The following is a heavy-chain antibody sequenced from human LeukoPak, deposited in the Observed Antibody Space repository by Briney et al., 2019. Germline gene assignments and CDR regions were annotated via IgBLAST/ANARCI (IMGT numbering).Heavy chain of an antibody. V-gene: IGHV3-23*01. CDR3: AKARIWDSSGLWFDY. Sequence: GGSLRLSCAASGFTFSSYAMSWVRQAPGKGLEWVSAISGSGGSTYYADSVKGRFTLSRDNSKNTLYLQMNSLRAEDTAVYYCAKARIWDSSGLWFDYWGQGTLVTVSS. CDR1: GFTFSSYA. CDR2: ISGSGGST. J-gene: IGHJ4*02. D-gene: IGHD3-22*01.